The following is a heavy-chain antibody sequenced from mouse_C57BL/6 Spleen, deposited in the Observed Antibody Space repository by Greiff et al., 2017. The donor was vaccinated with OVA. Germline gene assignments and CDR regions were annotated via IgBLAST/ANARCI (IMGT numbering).Heavy chain of an antibody. CDR2: INPSNGGT. V-gene: IGHV1-53*01. J-gene: IGHJ4*01. D-gene: IGHD4-1*01. CDR1: GYTFTSYW. Sequence: VQLQQPGTELVKPGASVKLSCKASGYTFTSYWMHWVKQRPGQGLGWIGNINPSNGGTNYNEKFKSKATLTVDKSSSTAYMQLSSLTSEDSAVYYCARRRVTGYYAMDYWGQGTSVTVSS. CDR3: ARRRVTGYYAMDY.